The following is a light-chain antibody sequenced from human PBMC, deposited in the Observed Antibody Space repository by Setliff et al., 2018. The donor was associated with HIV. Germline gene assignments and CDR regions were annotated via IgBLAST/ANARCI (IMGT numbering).Light chain of an antibody. CDR3: SSYTTSSTYV. CDR1: ISDIGSYNF. J-gene: IGLJ1*01. V-gene: IGLV2-14*03. Sequence: QSALTQPASVSGSPGQSITISCSGTISDIGSYNFVSWYQQHPGKAPKLMMSDVNKRPSGVSDRFSGSKSGNTASLTISGLQAEDEANYYCSSYTTSSTYVFGPGTKVT. CDR2: DVN.